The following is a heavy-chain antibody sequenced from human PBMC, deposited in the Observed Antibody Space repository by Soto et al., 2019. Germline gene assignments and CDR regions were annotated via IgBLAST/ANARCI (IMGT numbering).Heavy chain of an antibody. CDR2: ISYDGSNK. CDR3: ARDLKYCSGGSCYSRSWTLAY. V-gene: IGHV3-30-3*01. J-gene: IGHJ4*02. Sequence: SLRLSCAASGFTFSSYAMHWVRQAPGKGLEWVAVISYDGSNKYYADSVKGRFTISRDNSKNTLYLQMNSLRAEDTAVYYCARDLKYCSGGSCYSRSWTLAYWGQGTQVTVSS. CDR1: GFTFSSYA. D-gene: IGHD2-15*01.